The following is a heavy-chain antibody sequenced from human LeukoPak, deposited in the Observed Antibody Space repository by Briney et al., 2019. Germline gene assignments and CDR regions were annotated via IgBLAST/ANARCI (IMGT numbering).Heavy chain of an antibody. J-gene: IGHJ6*03. CDR1: GYTFTGYY. D-gene: IGHD6-13*01. Sequence: SVKVSCKASGYTFTGYYMHWVRQAPGQGLEWMGGIIPIFGTANYAQKFQGRVTITADKSTSTAYMELSSLRSEDTAVYYCARFRGSSNYYYYYMDVWGKGTTVTVSS. CDR2: IIPIFGTA. V-gene: IGHV1-69*06. CDR3: ARFRGSSNYYYYYMDV.